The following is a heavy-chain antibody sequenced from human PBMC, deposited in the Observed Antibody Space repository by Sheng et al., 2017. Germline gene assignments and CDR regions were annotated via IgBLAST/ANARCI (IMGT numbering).Heavy chain of an antibody. CDR1: GFTFSDHY. D-gene: IGHD2-15*01. CDR3: SRAEADPSDYYMDV. CDR2: SRNKANSYTT. Sequence: EVQLVESGGGLVQPGGCLRLSCAASGFTFSDHYMDWVRQAPGKGLEWVGRSRNKANSYTTEYAASVKGRFTISRDDSKNSVYLQMNSLQTEDTAVYYCSRAEADPSDYYMDVWGKGTTVSVS. V-gene: IGHV3-72*01. J-gene: IGHJ6*03.